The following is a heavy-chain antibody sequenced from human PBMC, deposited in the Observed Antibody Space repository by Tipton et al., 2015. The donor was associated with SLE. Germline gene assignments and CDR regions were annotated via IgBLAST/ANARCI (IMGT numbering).Heavy chain of an antibody. Sequence: SLRLSCAASGFTFDDYAMHWVRQAPGKGLEWVSGISWNSGSIGYADSVKGRFTISRDNSKNTLYLQMNSLRAEDTAVYYCAKEVGERGYSYDYHDYWGQGTLVTVSS. CDR2: ISWNSGSI. D-gene: IGHD5-18*01. V-gene: IGHV3-9*01. CDR3: AKEVGERGYSYDYHDY. J-gene: IGHJ4*02. CDR1: GFTFDDYA.